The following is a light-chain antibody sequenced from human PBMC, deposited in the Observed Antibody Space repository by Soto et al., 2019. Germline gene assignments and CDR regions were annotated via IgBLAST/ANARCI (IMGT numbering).Light chain of an antibody. CDR3: ALFMGNGISV. CDR2: STS. J-gene: IGLJ1*01. Sequence: QAVVTQESSFSVSPGGTVTLTCGLISGSVSTADNPNWYQQTPGLAPRTLIYSTSTRSSGVPDRFSGSILGNKAALTITGAQADDESDYYCALFMGNGISVFGTGTKVTVL. CDR1: SGSVSTADN. V-gene: IGLV8-61*01.